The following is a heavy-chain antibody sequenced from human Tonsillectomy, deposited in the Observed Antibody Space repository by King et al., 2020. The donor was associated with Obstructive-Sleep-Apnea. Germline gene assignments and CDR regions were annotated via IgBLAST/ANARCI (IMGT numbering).Heavy chain of an antibody. CDR1: GFTFSDYY. J-gene: IGHJ4*02. D-gene: IGHD6-19*01. CDR2: ISSTSSDT. V-gene: IGHV3-11*06. Sequence: VQLVESGGGLVKPGGSLRLSCAASGFTFSDYYMSWVRQAPGKGLEWVSYISSTSSDTSYADSVKGRFTISRDNAKNSLSLQMNSLRAEDTAVYYCARSVVGLAGPGDYWGQGTMVSVSS. CDR3: ARSVVGLAGPGDY.